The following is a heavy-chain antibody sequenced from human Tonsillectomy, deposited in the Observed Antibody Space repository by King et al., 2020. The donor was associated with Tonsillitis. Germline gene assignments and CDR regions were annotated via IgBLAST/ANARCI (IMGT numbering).Heavy chain of an antibody. J-gene: IGHJ3*02. CDR1: GFIFRSYA. CDR3: AKDGSGYYDHDVFDI. D-gene: IGHD3-22*01. CDR2: ISGSGGST. V-gene: IGHV3-23*04. Sequence: EVQLVESGGGLVQPGGSLRLSCAASGFIFRSYAMSWVRQAPGKGLEWVSSISGSGGSTYYADSGRGRFTLSRDNSKNTLYLQIGSLRAEDTAVYYCAKDGSGYYDHDVFDIWGQGTMVTVSS.